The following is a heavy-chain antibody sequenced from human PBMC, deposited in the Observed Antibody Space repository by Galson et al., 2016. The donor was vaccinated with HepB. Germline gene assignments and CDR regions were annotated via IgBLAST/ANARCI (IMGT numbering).Heavy chain of an antibody. J-gene: IGHJ6*02. CDR1: GFSFNDYD. CDR2: VGHIDGGT. Sequence: CAASGFSFNDYDMAWVRQTPEKGLECVSTVGHIDGGTDYADSLTGRFTVSGDNSRSMMFLHMNSLRDEDTDVYYRARRRGHGYAMDVWGQGTTVMVSS. CDR3: ARRRGHGYAMDV. V-gene: IGHV3-23*01.